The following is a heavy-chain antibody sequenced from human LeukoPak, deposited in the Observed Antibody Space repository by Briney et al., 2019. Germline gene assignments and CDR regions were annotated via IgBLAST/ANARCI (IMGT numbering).Heavy chain of an antibody. D-gene: IGHD6-13*01. CDR3: ARGIAAAGTALYN. CDR1: GFTFSSYA. Sequence: GGSLRLSCAASGFTFSSYAMSWVRQAPGKGLEWVSAISGSGGSTYYADSVKGRFTISRDNSKNTLYLQINSLRAEDTAVYYCARGIAAAGTALYNWGQGTLLTVSS. V-gene: IGHV3-23*01. J-gene: IGHJ4*02. CDR2: ISGSGGST.